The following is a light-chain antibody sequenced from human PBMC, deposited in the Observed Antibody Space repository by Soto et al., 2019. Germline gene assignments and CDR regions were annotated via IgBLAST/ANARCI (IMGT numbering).Light chain of an antibody. CDR3: SSYTSSSTPYV. Sequence: QSALTQPASVSGSPGRSITISCTGTSSEVGGYNYVSWYQQHPGKAPKLMIYDVSNRPSGVSNRFSGSKSGNTASLTISGLQAEDEADYYCSSYTSSSTPYVFGTGTKVTVL. J-gene: IGLJ1*01. V-gene: IGLV2-14*01. CDR1: SSEVGGYNY. CDR2: DVS.